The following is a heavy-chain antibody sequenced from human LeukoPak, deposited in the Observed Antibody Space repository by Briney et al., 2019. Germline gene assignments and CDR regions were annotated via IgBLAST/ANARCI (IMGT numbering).Heavy chain of an antibody. J-gene: IGHJ4*02. Sequence: GGSLRLSCAASGFTVSSNYMSWVRQAPGKGLEWVSVIYSGGSTYYADSVKGRFTISRDNSKNTLYLQMNSLRAEDTAVYYCAKAQVTYYYDSSGYYLIYWGQGTLVTVSS. CDR1: GFTVSSNY. D-gene: IGHD3-22*01. CDR2: IYSGGST. V-gene: IGHV3-53*01. CDR3: AKAQVTYYYDSSGYYLIY.